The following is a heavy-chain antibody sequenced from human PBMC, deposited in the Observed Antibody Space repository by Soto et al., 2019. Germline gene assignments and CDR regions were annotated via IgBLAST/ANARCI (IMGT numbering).Heavy chain of an antibody. D-gene: IGHD2-15*01. J-gene: IGHJ6*03. V-gene: IGHV4-34*01. CDR2: INHSGST. Sequence: PLETLSLTCAVYGGSFSGYYWSWIRQPPGKGLEWIGEINHSGSTNYNPSLKSRVTISVDTSKNQFSLKLSSVTAADTAVYYCARGLRYSGYDYDCSGGSCPNYYYMDVWGKGTTVTVSS. CDR3: ARGLRYSGYDYDCSGGSCPNYYYMDV. CDR1: GGSFSGYY.